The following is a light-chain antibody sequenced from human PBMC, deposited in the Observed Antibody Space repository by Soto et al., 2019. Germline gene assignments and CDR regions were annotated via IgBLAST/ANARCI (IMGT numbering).Light chain of an antibody. V-gene: IGKV3-20*01. J-gene: IGKJ2*01. Sequence: EMVLTQSPGTLSLSPGERATLSCRASQSLSSYFAWYQQKPGQAPRLLLYGASTRATGIPDRFSGSGSGTDFTLTISRLEPEDFALYYCQHYGSSPYTFGQGTILEIK. CDR1: QSLSSY. CDR3: QHYGSSPYT. CDR2: GAS.